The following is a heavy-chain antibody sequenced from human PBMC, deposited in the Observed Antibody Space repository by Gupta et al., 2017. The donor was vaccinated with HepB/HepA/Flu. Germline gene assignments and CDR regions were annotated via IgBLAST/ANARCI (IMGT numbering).Heavy chain of an antibody. D-gene: IGHD2-2*01. V-gene: IGHV1-69*06. Sequence: QVQLVQSGAEVKKPGSSVKVSCKASGGTFSSYAISWVRQAPGTGLEWMGGIIPIFGTANYAQKFQGRVTITADKSTSTAYMELSSLRSEDTAVYYCARDLRQDIVVVPAAIEVGHYYYYMDVWGKGTTVTVSS. J-gene: IGHJ6*03. CDR2: IIPIFGTA. CDR1: GGTFSSYA. CDR3: ARDLRQDIVVVPAAIEVGHYYYYMDV.